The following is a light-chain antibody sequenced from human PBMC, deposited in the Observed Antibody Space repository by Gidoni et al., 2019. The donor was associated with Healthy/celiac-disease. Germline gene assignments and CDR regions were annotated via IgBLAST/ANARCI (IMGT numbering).Light chain of an antibody. CDR3: CSYAGSSTLV. V-gene: IGLV2-23*02. CDR1: SSDVGSYNL. J-gene: IGLJ3*02. Sequence: QSALTQPASVSVPPGQSITISCTGTSSDVGSYNLVSWYQQHPVKAPELMIYEVSKRPSGVSNRFSGAKSGNTASLTISGRQAEDEADYYCCSYAGSSTLVFGGGTKLTVL. CDR2: EVS.